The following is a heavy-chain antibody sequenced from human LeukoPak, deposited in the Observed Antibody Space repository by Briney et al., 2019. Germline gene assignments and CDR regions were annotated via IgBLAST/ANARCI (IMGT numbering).Heavy chain of an antibody. J-gene: IGHJ4*02. Sequence: GGSLRLSCAASGFTFNKYAMTWVRQAPGKGLEWVSGISGGSGNTDYGDSVKGRFTISRDNAKNSLYLQMNSLRAEDTAVYYCASRSGWYNDGIDYWGQGTLVTVSS. CDR3: ASRSGWYNDGIDY. CDR1: GFTFNKYA. CDR2: ISGGSGNT. V-gene: IGHV3-23*01. D-gene: IGHD6-19*01.